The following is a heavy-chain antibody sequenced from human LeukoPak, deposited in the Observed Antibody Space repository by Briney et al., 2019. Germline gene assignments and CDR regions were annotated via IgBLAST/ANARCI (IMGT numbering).Heavy chain of an antibody. CDR1: GGSISSGGYS. J-gene: IGHJ4*02. CDR2: INHSGST. Sequence: PSETLSLTCTVSGGSISSGGYSWSWIRQPPGKGLEWIGEINHSGSTNYNPSLKSRVTISVDTSKNQFSLKLSSVTAADTAVYYCASKEGIAVAGTPYWGQGTLVTVSS. CDR3: ASKEGIAVAGTPY. D-gene: IGHD6-19*01. V-gene: IGHV4-39*07.